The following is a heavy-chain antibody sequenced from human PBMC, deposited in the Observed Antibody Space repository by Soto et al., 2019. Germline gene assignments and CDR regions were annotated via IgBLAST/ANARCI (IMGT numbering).Heavy chain of an antibody. D-gene: IGHD5-18*01. J-gene: IGHJ4*02. V-gene: IGHV3-23*01. CDR3: AKEQNVDTAMDSFDY. Sequence: GGSVRLSCAASGFTFSSYAMSWVRQAPGKGLEWVSAISGSGGSTYYADSVKGRFTISRDNSKNTLYLQMNSLRAEDTAVYYCAKEQNVDTAMDSFDYWGQGTLVTVSS. CDR1: GFTFSSYA. CDR2: ISGSGGST.